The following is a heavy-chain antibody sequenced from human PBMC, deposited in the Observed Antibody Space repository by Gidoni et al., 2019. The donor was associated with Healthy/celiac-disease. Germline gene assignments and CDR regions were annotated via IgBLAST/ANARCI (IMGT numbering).Heavy chain of an antibody. D-gene: IGHD2-15*01. J-gene: IGHJ4*02. CDR2: IYSGGST. CDR3: ARPVPVAGTEYYFDY. V-gene: IGHV3-66*04. Sequence: EVQLVESGGGLVQPGGSLRLSCAASGFTVSSNYMSWVRQAPGKGLEWVSVIYSGGSTYYADSVKGRFTISRDNSKNTLYLQMNSLRAEDTAVYYCARPVPVAGTEYYFDYWGQGTLVTVSS. CDR1: GFTVSSNY.